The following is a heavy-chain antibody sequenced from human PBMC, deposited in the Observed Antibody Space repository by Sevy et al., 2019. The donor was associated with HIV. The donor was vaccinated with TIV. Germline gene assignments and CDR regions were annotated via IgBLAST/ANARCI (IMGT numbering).Heavy chain of an antibody. CDR3: ARSRSNYGDYYFDY. Sequence: GGSLRLSCAASGFTFSAYYMTWIRQAPGKGLEWVSYISSGSTYRNYADSVKGGFTVSRDNAKNSVYLQMNSLRAEDTAVYYCARSRSNYGDYYFDYWGQGTLVTVSS. CDR2: ISSGSTYR. CDR1: GFTFSAYY. D-gene: IGHD4-17*01. J-gene: IGHJ4*02. V-gene: IGHV3-11*06.